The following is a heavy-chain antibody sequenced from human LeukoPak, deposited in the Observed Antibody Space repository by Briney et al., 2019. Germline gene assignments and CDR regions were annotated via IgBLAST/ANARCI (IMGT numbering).Heavy chain of an antibody. J-gene: IGHJ6*03. CDR1: GFTFSSYG. CDR2: IRYDGSNK. Sequence: GGSLRLSCAASGFTFSSYGMHWVRQAPGKGLEWVAFIRYDGSNKYYADSVKGRFTISRDNSRNTLYLQMNSLRAEDTAVYYCAKDGVWIGEKKANMDVWGKGTTV. CDR3: AKDGVWIGEKKANMDV. D-gene: IGHD3-10*01. V-gene: IGHV3-30*02.